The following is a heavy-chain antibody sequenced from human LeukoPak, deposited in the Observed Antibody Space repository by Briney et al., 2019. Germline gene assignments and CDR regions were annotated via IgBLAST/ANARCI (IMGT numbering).Heavy chain of an antibody. CDR1: GFTFSSYS. CDR3: ARVAYYCSSTSCYAPFDY. J-gene: IGHJ4*02. D-gene: IGHD2-2*01. V-gene: IGHV3-74*01. Sequence: TGGSLRLSCAASGFTFSSYSMNWVRQAPGKGLVWVSRINSDGSSTSYADSVKGRFTISRDNAKNTLYLQMNSLRAEDTAVYYCARVAYYCSSTSCYAPFDYWGQGTLVTVSS. CDR2: INSDGSST.